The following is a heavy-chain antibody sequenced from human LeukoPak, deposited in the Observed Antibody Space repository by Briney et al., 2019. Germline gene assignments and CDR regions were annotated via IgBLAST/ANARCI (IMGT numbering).Heavy chain of an antibody. V-gene: IGHV3-48*03. J-gene: IGHJ4*02. Sequence: PGGSLRLSCAASGFTFSNFDMTWVRQAPGKGLEWLSCIDSSGTVRYYADSVNRRFTISRDNAKNSLHLQMGSLRAEDTAVYYCARETRGGTYRYNFLDYWGLGTLVTVSS. CDR1: GFTFSNFD. CDR2: IDSSGTVR. CDR3: ARETRGGTYRYNFLDY. D-gene: IGHD3-16*02.